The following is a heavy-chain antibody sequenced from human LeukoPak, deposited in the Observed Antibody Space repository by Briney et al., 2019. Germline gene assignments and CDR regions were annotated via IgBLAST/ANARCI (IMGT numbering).Heavy chain of an antibody. D-gene: IGHD1-26*01. J-gene: IGHJ6*02. CDR1: GGSFSGYY. CDR3: ARDVGSYGYYYYGMDV. Sequence: PSETLSLTCAVYGGSFSGYYWSWIRQPPGKGLEWIGEINHSGSTNYNPSLKSRVTISVDTSKNQFSLKLSSVTAADTAVYYCARDVGSYGYYYYGMDVWGQGTTVTVSS. CDR2: INHSGST. V-gene: IGHV4-34*01.